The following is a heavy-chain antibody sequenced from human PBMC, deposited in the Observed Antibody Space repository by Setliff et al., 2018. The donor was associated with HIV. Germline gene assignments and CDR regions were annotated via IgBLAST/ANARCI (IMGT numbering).Heavy chain of an antibody. Sequence: SVKVSCKASGGTFSSYAISWVRQAPGQGLDWMGGIIPVFGTTNYAQKFQGRVTITADESTSTAYMELSSLRSEDTAVYYYARGGVYYYDSSGWSMDYWGQGTLVTVSS. J-gene: IGHJ4*02. CDR3: ARGGVYYYDSSGWSMDY. CDR2: IIPVFGTT. V-gene: IGHV1-69*13. CDR1: GGTFSSYA. D-gene: IGHD3-22*01.